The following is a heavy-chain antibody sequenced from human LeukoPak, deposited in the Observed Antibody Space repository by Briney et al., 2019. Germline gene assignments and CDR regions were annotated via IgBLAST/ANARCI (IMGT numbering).Heavy chain of an antibody. CDR3: AKEATYYDILTGYYNVHFDY. D-gene: IGHD3-9*01. CDR1: GFTFSNYG. CDR2: ISGSGGST. V-gene: IGHV3-23*01. J-gene: IGHJ4*02. Sequence: QAGGSLRLSCAASGFTFSNYGMGWVRQAPGKGLEWASGISGSGGSTYYADSVKGRFTISRDNSKNTLYLQMNSLRAEDTAVYFCAKEATYYDILTGYYNVHFDYWGQGTLVTVSS.